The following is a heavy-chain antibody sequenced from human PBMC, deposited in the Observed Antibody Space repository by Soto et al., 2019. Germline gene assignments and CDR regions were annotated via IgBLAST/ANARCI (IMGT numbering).Heavy chain of an antibody. Sequence: GASVKVSCNASGYTFTGYYMHWVRQAPGQGLEWMGWINPNSGGTNYAQKFQGRVTVTRDTSISTAYMELSRLRSDDTAVYYCAKDTIGVPSWFDPWGQGTLVTVSS. J-gene: IGHJ5*02. CDR2: INPNSGGT. CDR3: AKDTIGVPSWFDP. V-gene: IGHV1-2*02. CDR1: GYTFTGYY. D-gene: IGHD2-15*01.